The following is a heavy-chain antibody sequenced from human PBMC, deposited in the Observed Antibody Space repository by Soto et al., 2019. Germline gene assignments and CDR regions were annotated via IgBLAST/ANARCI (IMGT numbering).Heavy chain of an antibody. J-gene: IGHJ4*02. Sequence: QVQLQQWGAGLLKPSETLSLSCAVYGGSFSGYYWSWIRQPPGKGLEWIGEINHSGSTNYNPSLKSRVTISVDTSKNQFSLKLSFVTAADTAVYYCARNTSGYCSGGNCFHYFDYWGQGTLVTVSS. CDR1: GGSFSGYY. CDR3: ARNTSGYCSGGNCFHYFDY. V-gene: IGHV4-34*01. D-gene: IGHD2-15*01. CDR2: INHSGST.